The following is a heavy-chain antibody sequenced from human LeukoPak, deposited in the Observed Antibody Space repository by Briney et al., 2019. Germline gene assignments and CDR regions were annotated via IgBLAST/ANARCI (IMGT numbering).Heavy chain of an antibody. Sequence: GGSLRLSCAASGFTFSSYSMNWVRQAPGKGLEWVSSISSSSSYIYYAHSVKGRFTISRDNAKNSLYLQMNSLRAEDTAVYYCARGPTMKMDVWGKGTTVTVSS. CDR2: ISSSSSYI. CDR3: ARGPTMKMDV. V-gene: IGHV3-21*01. D-gene: IGHD3-22*01. CDR1: GFTFSSYS. J-gene: IGHJ6*04.